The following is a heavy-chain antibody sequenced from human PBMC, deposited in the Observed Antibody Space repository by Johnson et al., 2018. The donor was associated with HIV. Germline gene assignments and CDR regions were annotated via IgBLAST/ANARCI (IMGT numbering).Heavy chain of an antibody. CDR3: ARDGQDRDDAFDI. CDR2: IGPGGDT. CDR1: GFNFDDYG. D-gene: IGHD3-22*01. Sequence: VQLVESGGGVVRLGGSLRVSCTASGFNFDDYGLSWVRQVPGKGLEWVSTIGPGGDTYYPGSVKGRFTISREHAKNSLYLQMNSLRAEDTAVYYCARDGQDRDDAFDIWGQGTMVTVSS. V-gene: IGHV3-13*01. J-gene: IGHJ3*02.